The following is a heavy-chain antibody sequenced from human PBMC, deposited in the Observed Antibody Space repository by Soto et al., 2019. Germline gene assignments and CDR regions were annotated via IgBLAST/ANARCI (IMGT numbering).Heavy chain of an antibody. V-gene: IGHV1-69*02. CDR2: INVVLGVA. CDR3: AMGFDGYSSLFEH. CDR1: GGSFSNYA. J-gene: IGHJ4*02. D-gene: IGHD5-18*01. Sequence: QVQLVQSGAEVKKPGSSVRVSCRASGGSFSNYAFSWVRQAPGQGLEWIGRINVVLGVADFALKFRGRVTVTADKSTSTVYMELTGLRSDDTAVYFCAMGFDGYSSLFEHWGQGTLVTVSS.